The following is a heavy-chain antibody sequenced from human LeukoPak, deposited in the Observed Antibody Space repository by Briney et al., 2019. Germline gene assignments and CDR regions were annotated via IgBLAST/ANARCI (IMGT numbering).Heavy chain of an antibody. J-gene: IGHJ4*02. V-gene: IGHV3-23*01. CDR3: ARSEASSGYYYVGPTTIDY. CDR1: GFTFSSYV. D-gene: IGHD3-22*01. CDR2: IDSGGNT. Sequence: GGSLRLSCAASGFTFSSYVMSWVRQAPGKGLEWVSAIDSGGNTYYTDSVKGRFTISRDNSKNTLYLQMNSLRAEDTAVYYCARSEASSGYYYVGPTTIDYWGQGTLVTVSS.